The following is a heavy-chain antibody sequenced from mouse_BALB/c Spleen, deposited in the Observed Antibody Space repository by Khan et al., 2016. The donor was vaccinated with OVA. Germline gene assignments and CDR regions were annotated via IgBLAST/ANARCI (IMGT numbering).Heavy chain of an antibody. D-gene: IGHD1-2*01. CDR3: ARRDYYAYYWFFDV. J-gene: IGHJ1*01. V-gene: IGHV1-18*01. Sequence: VHVKQSGPELVKPGASVKISCKTSGYTFTEYTMHWVKQSHGKSLEWIGGFNPNNGVTSYNQKFKGKATLTVDKSSSTAYMELRSLTSEDSADYYCARRDYYAYYWFFDVWGAGTTVTVSS. CDR1: GYTFTEYT. CDR2: FNPNNGVT.